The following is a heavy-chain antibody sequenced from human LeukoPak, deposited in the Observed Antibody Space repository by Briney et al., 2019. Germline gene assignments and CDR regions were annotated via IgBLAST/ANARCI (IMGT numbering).Heavy chain of an antibody. D-gene: IGHD1-26*01. CDR1: GGSISSGDYY. V-gene: IGHV4-30-4*01. CDR3: ARAFLSGSYSRSWFDP. CDR2: IYYSGST. J-gene: IGHJ5*02. Sequence: SQTLSLTCTVSGGSISSGDYYWSRIRQPPGKGLEWIGYIYYSGSTYYNPSLKSRVTITVDTSKNQFSLKLSSVTAADTAVYYCARAFLSGSYSRSWFDPWGQGTPVTVSS.